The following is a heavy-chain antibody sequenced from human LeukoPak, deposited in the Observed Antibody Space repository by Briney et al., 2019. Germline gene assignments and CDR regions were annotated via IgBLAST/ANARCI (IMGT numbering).Heavy chain of an antibody. D-gene: IGHD6-13*01. CDR1: GGSFSGYY. Sequence: SGTLSLTCAVYGGSFSGYYWSWIRQPPGKGLEWIGEINHSGSTYYNPSLKSRVTISVDTSKNQFSLKLSSVTAADTAVYYCARGRSSSWYLRWFDPWGQGTLVTVSS. J-gene: IGHJ5*02. CDR2: INHSGST. CDR3: ARGRSSSWYLRWFDP. V-gene: IGHV4-34*01.